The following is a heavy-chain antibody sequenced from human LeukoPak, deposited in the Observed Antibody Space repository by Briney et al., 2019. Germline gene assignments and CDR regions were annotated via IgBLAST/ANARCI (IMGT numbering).Heavy chain of an antibody. V-gene: IGHV1-2*02. Sequence: GASVKVSCKASGYTFTGYYMHWVRQAPGQGLEWMGWINPNSGDTNYAQKFQGRVTMTRDTSISTAYMELSRLTSDDTAVYFCARVSSSGWFSDCWGQGTLVTVSS. CDR1: GYTFTGYY. CDR3: ARVSSSGWFSDC. J-gene: IGHJ4*02. CDR2: INPNSGDT. D-gene: IGHD6-19*01.